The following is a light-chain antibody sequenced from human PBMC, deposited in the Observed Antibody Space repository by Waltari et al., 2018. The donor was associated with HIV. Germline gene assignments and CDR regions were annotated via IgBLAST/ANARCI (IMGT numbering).Light chain of an antibody. J-gene: IGKJ3*01. Sequence: EIVLTQSPATLSLSPGERATLSCRASQSVSSYLACYQQKPGQAPRLLIYDASNRATGIPARFSGSGSGTDFTLTISSREPEDFAVDYCQQRSNWPPKFTFGPGTKVDIK. CDR3: QQRSNWPPKFT. CDR2: DAS. CDR1: QSVSSY. V-gene: IGKV3-11*01.